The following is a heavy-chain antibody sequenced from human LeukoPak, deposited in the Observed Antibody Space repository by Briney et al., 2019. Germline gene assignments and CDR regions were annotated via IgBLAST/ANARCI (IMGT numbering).Heavy chain of an antibody. V-gene: IGHV1-69*13. J-gene: IGHJ4*02. CDR2: IIPIFGTA. CDR3: ARDDSSGNYKVSQFDY. Sequence: SVKVSCKASGGTFSSYAISWVRQAPGQGLEWMGGIIPIFGTANYAQKFQGRVTITADESTSTAYMELSSLRSEDTAVYYCARDDSSGNYKVSQFDYWGQGTLVTVSS. D-gene: IGHD3-22*01. CDR1: GGTFSSYA.